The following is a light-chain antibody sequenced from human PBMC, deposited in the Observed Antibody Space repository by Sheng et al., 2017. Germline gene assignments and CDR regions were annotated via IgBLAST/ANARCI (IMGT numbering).Light chain of an antibody. Sequence: VMSQSPATLSVSPGERATLSCRASNSVNSNLAWYQQKPGQAPRLLIYGASTRATGIPARFSGSGSGTEFTLTISSLQSEDFAVYYCQQYNNWPPYTFGQGTKLEI. CDR2: GAS. CDR1: NSVNSN. J-gene: IGKJ2*01. V-gene: IGKV3-15*01. CDR3: QQYNNWPPYT.